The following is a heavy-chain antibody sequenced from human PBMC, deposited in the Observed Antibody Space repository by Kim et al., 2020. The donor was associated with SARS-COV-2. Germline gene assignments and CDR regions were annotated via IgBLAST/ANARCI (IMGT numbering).Heavy chain of an antibody. CDR1: GGSFSGYY. CDR3: ARGVEDESSGYYQGYYFDY. Sequence: SETLSLTCAVYGGSFSGYYWSWIRQPPGKGLEWIGEINHSGSTNYNPSLKSRVTISVDTSNNQFSLKLSSVTAADTAVYYCARGVEDESSGYYQGYYFDYRGHRPLVTVSS. J-gene: IGHJ4*01. D-gene: IGHD3-22*01. V-gene: IGHV4-34*01. CDR2: INHSGST.